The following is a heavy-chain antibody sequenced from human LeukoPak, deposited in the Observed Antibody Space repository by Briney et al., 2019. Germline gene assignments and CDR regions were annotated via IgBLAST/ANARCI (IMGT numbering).Heavy chain of an antibody. Sequence: KSGGSLRLSCAASGFTFINAWMAWVRQAPGKGLEWVGRIKAKPHGGTTDYAAPVKGRFTISRDDSKNTLYLQMNSLKTEDTAVYYCTTDGVGIEGATFDYWGQGILVTVSS. V-gene: IGHV3-15*01. CDR2: IKAKPHGGTT. CDR1: GFTFINAW. CDR3: TTDGVGIEGATFDY. D-gene: IGHD1-26*01. J-gene: IGHJ4*02.